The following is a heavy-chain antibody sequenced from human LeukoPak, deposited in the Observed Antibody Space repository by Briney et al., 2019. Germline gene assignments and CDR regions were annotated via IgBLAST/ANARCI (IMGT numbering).Heavy chain of an antibody. CDR1: GFTFSSYW. V-gene: IGHV3-74*01. Sequence: PGGSLRLSCAASGFTFSSYWMHWVRQAPGKGLVWVSRINSDGSSTSYADSVKGRFTISRDNAKNTLYRQMNSLRAEDTAMYYCARDEYCGSTSCYSLEGVLDYWGRGTLVTVSS. CDR2: INSDGSST. J-gene: IGHJ4*02. D-gene: IGHD2-2*02. CDR3: ARDEYCGSTSCYSLEGVLDY.